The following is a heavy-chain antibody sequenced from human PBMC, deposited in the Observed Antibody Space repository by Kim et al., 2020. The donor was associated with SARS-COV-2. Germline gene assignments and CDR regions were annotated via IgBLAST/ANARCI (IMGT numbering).Heavy chain of an antibody. J-gene: IGHJ4*02. Sequence: GGSLRLSCAASAFTFSDFYMSWIRQAPGKGLEWVSYISASNSYTNYADSVKGRFTISRDNAKNSLYLQMNTLRAEDTAVYYCARVPYGSGSHYYFDYWGQGALGTVSS. CDR2: ISASNSYT. V-gene: IGHV3-11*05. D-gene: IGHD3-10*01. CDR3: ARVPYGSGSHYYFDY. CDR1: AFTFSDFY.